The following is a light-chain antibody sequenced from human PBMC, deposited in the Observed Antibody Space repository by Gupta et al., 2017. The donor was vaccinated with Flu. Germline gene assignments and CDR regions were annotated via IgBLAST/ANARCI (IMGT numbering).Light chain of an antibody. V-gene: IGLV3-21*02. CDR2: DDT. Sequence: SYVLTQPPSVSVAPGQTATIICGGNNIGSKNVQWYQQKPGQAPLLGIYDDTDRPSGIPERFSGANSGGTATLTISRVEAGDEADYHCQVWDSRSDHPGIFGGGTKLTV. J-gene: IGLJ2*01. CDR1: NIGSKN. CDR3: QVWDSRSDHPGI.